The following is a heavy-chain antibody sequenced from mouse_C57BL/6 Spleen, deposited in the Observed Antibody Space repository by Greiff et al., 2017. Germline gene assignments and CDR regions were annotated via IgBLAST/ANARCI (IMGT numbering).Heavy chain of an antibody. V-gene: IGHV5-17*01. J-gene: IGHJ1*03. CDR2: ISSGSSTI. D-gene: IGHD1-1*01. CDR1: GFTFSDYG. CDR3: ARGATVVARRYFDV. Sequence: EVKVVESGGGLVKPGGSLKLSCAASGFTFSDYGMHWVRQAPEKGLEWVAYISSGSSTIYYADTVKGRFTISRDNAKNTLFLQMTSLRSEDTAMYYCARGATVVARRYFDVWGTGTTVTVSS.